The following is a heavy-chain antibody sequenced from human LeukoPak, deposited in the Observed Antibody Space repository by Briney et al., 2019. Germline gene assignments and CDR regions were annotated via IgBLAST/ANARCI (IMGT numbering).Heavy chain of an antibody. J-gene: IGHJ3*02. D-gene: IGHD1-7*01. Sequence: SETLSLTCSVSGGSISSDYWGWIRQPPGKGLEWIAYVHYSGSTSYNPSLKSRVTISIDTSKNQFSLKLSSVTAADTAVYYCARWCRTTRAFDIWGQGTMVTVSS. CDR3: ARWCRTTRAFDI. V-gene: IGHV4-59*12. CDR2: VHYSGST. CDR1: GGSISSDY.